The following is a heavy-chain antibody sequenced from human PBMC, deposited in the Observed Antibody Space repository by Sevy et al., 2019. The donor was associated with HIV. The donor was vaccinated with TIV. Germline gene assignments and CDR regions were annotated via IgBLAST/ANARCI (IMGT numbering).Heavy chain of an antibody. CDR1: GGSVSSANNY. V-gene: IGHV4-61*01. CDR2: IYYTGAT. J-gene: IGHJ5*02. Sequence: SETLSLTCSVFGGSVSSANNYWSWIRQSPGVGPEWIGYIYYTGATDYNPSLESRVTMSIDTSKNQFSLQLSSVTPADTAIYYCARAPVTRKAWFDPWGQGTPVTVSS. D-gene: IGHD4-17*01. CDR3: ARAPVTRKAWFDP.